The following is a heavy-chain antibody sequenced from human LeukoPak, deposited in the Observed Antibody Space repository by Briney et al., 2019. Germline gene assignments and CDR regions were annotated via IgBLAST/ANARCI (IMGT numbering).Heavy chain of an antibody. J-gene: IGHJ6*02. CDR2: IKSKTDGGTT. CDR1: GFTFSNAW. CDR3: TIDRTIFGVVGTGGMDV. Sequence: GGSLRLSCAASGFTFSNAWMSWVRQAPGKGLEWAGRIKSKTDGGTTDYAAPVKGRFTISRDDSKNKLYLQMNSLKTEDTAVYYCTIDRTIFGVVGTGGMDVWGQGTTVTVSS. V-gene: IGHV3-15*01. D-gene: IGHD3-3*01.